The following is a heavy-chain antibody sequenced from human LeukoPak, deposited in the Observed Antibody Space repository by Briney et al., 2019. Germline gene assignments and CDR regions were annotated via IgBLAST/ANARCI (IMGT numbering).Heavy chain of an antibody. J-gene: IGHJ4*02. CDR2: ISGSGGST. CDR3: AKDVVGAINYFDY. CDR1: GFTFSSYA. V-gene: IGHV3-23*01. Sequence: QTGGSLRLSCAASGFTFSSYAMNWVRQAPGKGLEWVSAISGSGGSTYYADSVKGRFTISRDNSKNTLYLQMNSLRAEDTAVYYCAKDVVGAINYFDYWGQGTLVTVSS. D-gene: IGHD1-26*01.